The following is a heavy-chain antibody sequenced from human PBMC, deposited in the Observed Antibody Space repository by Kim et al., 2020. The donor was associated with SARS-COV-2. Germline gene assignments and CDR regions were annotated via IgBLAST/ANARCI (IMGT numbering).Heavy chain of an antibody. CDR2: IIPIVGIA. CDR3: ARDKKTEAGHFDF. CDR1: GGTFSNFA. J-gene: IGHJ4*02. V-gene: IGHV1-69*04. Sequence: SVKVSCQTSGGTFSNFAIGWVRQAPGQGLEWMGRIIPIVGIAEYAHKFQGRVTITADRSTTTIHMELSSLRSEDTALYYCARDKKTEAGHFDFWGQGTL. D-gene: IGHD6-19*01.